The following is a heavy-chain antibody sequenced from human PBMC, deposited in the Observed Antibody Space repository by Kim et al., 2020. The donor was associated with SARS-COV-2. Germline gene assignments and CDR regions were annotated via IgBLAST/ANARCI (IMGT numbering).Heavy chain of an antibody. CDR3: ARDLPVLRYFDWFHGFDY. CDR1: GYTFTSYA. J-gene: IGHJ4*02. V-gene: IGHV1-3*01. CDR2: INAGNGNT. D-gene: IGHD3-9*01. Sequence: ASVKVSCKASGYTFTSYAMHWVRQAPGQRLEWMGWINAGNGNTKYSQKFQGRVTITRDTSASTAYMELSSLRSEDTAVYYCARDLPVLRYFDWFHGFDYWGQGTLVTVSS.